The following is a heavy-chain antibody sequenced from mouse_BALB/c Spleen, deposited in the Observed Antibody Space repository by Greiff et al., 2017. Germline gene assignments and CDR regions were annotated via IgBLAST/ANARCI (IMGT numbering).Heavy chain of an antibody. CDR1: GYTFTDYW. V-gene: IGHV1-69*01. Sequence: QVQLQQPGAELVMPGASVKMSCKASGYTFTDYWMHWVKQRPGQGLEWIGAIDTSDSYTSYNQKFKGKATLTVDESSSTAYMQLSSLTSEDSAVFYCARWNTAVEGGDIADWGEGTLVTVSA. J-gene: IGHJ3*01. CDR2: IDTSDSYT. D-gene: IGHD3-3*01. CDR3: ARWNTAVEGGDIAD.